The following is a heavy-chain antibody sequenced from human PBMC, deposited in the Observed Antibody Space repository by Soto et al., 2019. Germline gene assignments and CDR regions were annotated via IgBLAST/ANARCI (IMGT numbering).Heavy chain of an antibody. CDR3: ASLGYDSSGYSKKFDY. J-gene: IGHJ4*02. CDR1: GGTFSSYA. D-gene: IGHD3-22*01. CDR2: IIPIFGTA. Sequence: SVKVSCKASGGTFSSYAISWVRQAPGQGLEWMGGIIPIFGTANYAQKFQGRVTITADESTSTAYMELSSLRSEDTAVYYCASLGYDSSGYSKKFDYWGQGTLVTVSS. V-gene: IGHV1-69*13.